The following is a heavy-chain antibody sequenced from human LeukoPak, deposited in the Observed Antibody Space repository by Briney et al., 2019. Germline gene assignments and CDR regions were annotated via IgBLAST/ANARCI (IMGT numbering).Heavy chain of an antibody. CDR3: ARDIVVVVAATLEFDY. CDR2: ISGSGGST. Sequence: GGSLRLSCAASGFTFSSYAMSRVRQAPGKGLEWVSAISGSGGSTYYADSVKGRFTISRDNSKNTLYLQMNSLRAEDTAVYYCARDIVVVVAATLEFDYWGQGTLVTVSS. D-gene: IGHD2-15*01. CDR1: GFTFSSYA. V-gene: IGHV3-23*01. J-gene: IGHJ4*02.